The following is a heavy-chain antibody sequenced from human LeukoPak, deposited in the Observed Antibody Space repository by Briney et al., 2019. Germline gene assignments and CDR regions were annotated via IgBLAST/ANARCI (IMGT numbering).Heavy chain of an antibody. CDR2: IIPIFGTA. CDR3: AFAAASYYYYYMDV. D-gene: IGHD6-13*01. V-gene: IGHV1-69*13. J-gene: IGHJ6*03. Sequence: ASVTVSCTASGGTFSSYAISWVRQAPGQGHEWVGGIIPIFGTANYAQKFQGRVTITADESTSTAYMELSSLRSEDTAVYYCAFAAASYYYYYMDVWGKGTTVTISS. CDR1: GGTFSSYA.